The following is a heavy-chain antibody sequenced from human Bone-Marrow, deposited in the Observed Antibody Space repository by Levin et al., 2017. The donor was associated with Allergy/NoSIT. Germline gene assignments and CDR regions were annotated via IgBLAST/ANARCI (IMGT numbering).Heavy chain of an antibody. CDR2: INSDGTNT. CDR3: ARGGCSSTSCLDY. V-gene: IGHV3-74*01. J-gene: IGHJ4*02. Sequence: LSLTCAASGFTFSNSWMHWVRPAPGKGLVWVSHINSDGTNTNYADSVKGRFTISRDNAENTLYLQLNSLRAEDTAVYFCARGGCSSTSCLDYWGQGTLVTVSS. CDR1: GFTFSNSW. D-gene: IGHD2-2*01.